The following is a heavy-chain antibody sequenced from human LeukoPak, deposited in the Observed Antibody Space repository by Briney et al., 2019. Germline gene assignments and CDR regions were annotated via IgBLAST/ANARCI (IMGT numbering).Heavy chain of an antibody. J-gene: IGHJ3*02. CDR3: ARGGRGSSGWYLRKDAFDI. CDR1: GFTFSSYA. V-gene: IGHV3-30-3*01. D-gene: IGHD6-19*01. Sequence: GRSLRLSCAASGFTFSSYAMHWVRQAPGKGLERVAVISYDGSNKYYADSVKGRFTISRDNSKNTLYLQMNSLRAEDTAVYCCARGGRGSSGWYLRKDAFDIWGQGTMVTVSS. CDR2: ISYDGSNK.